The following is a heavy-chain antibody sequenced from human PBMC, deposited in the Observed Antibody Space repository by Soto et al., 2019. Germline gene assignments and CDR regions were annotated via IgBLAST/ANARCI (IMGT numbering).Heavy chain of an antibody. D-gene: IGHD6-19*01. CDR3: ARDGTDSSGWYFHAFDI. V-gene: IGHV3-48*01. Sequence: GGSLRLSCAASGFTFSSYSMNWVRQAPGKGLEWVSYISSSSSTIYYADSVKGRFTISRDNAKNSLYLQMNSLRAEDTAVYYCARDGTDSSGWYFHAFDIWGQGTMVTVSS. J-gene: IGHJ3*02. CDR1: GFTFSSYS. CDR2: ISSSSSTI.